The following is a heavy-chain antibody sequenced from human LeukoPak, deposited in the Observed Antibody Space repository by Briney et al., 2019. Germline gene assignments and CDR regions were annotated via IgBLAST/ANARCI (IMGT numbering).Heavy chain of an antibody. D-gene: IGHD5-12*01. CDR2: ISTSGSTT. J-gene: IGHJ4*02. CDR3: VREMGGYPFDH. Sequence: GGSLRLSCGASGFIFDTHDMHWVRQAPGKGLEWVSYISTSGSTTYYADSVKGRFTISRDNAKNSLYLQMNSLRAEDTAIYYCVREMGGYPFDHWGQGTLVTVSS. V-gene: IGHV3-48*03. CDR1: GFIFDTHD.